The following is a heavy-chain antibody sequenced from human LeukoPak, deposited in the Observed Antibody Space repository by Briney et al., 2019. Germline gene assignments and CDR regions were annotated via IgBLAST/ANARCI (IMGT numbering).Heavy chain of an antibody. CDR3: ARFRGYPPDLDY. CDR2: ISWNSGSI. D-gene: IGHD5-12*01. Sequence: GGSLRLSCAASGFTFDDYAMHWVRQAPGKGLEWVSGISWNSGSIGYADSVKGRFTITRDNAKNSLYLQMNRLRAEDTAVYYCARFRGYPPDLDYWGQGTLVTVSS. J-gene: IGHJ4*02. V-gene: IGHV3-9*01. CDR1: GFTFDDYA.